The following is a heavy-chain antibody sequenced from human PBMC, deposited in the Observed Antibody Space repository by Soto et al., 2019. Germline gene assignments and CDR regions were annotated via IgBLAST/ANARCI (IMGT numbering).Heavy chain of an antibody. CDR3: AKGKISTTTYTSFDS. V-gene: IGHV3-23*01. CDR2: ISGSGGST. D-gene: IGHD1-26*01. Sequence: PGGSLRLSCAVSGFTFSSYAMSWVRQAPGKGLEWVSAISGSGGSTYYADSVRGRFTISRDNSKNTLYLQMNSLRAEDTAVYYCAKGKISTTTYTSFDSWGQGTLVTVSS. J-gene: IGHJ5*01. CDR1: GFTFSSYA.